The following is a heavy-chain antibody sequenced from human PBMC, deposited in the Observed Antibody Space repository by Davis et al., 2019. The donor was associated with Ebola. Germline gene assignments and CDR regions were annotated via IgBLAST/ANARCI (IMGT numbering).Heavy chain of an antibody. CDR1: GFTFSSYA. V-gene: IGHV3-30-3*01. D-gene: IGHD5-24*01. CDR3: AKDSAPSMPRDGYNYNWFDP. J-gene: IGHJ5*02. Sequence: GESLKISCAASGFTFSSYAMHWVRQAPGKGLEWVAVISYDGSNKYYADSVKGRFTISRDNAKNSLYLQMNSLRAEDTALYYCAKDSAPSMPRDGYNYNWFDPWGQGTLVTVSS. CDR2: ISYDGSNK.